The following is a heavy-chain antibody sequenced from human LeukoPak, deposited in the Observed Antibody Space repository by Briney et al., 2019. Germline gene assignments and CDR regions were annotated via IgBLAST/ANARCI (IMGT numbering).Heavy chain of an antibody. CDR1: GGSISSTNW. CDR2: VHLSGRT. CDR3: AREGGPYRPLDY. V-gene: IGHV4-4*02. Sequence: PSGTLSLTCGVSGGSISSTNWWTWVRQPPGEELEWIGEVHLSGRTNYNPSLESRVTMSVDMSENHISLKLTSVTAADTAVYYCAREGGPYRPLDYSGQGTLVTVSS. J-gene: IGHJ4*02.